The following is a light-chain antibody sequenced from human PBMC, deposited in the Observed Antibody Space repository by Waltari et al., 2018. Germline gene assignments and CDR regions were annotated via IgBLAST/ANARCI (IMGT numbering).Light chain of an antibody. Sequence: QTVVTQEPSLSVAPGGPVKLTCALRSRSLHTTSYATWYNQTHGQSPRELGNKANARATGVPDRVSGSILGNTAALTITGAQADDESDYYGALYMGSGIWVFGGGTKLTVL. CDR2: KAN. CDR1: SRSLHTTSY. J-gene: IGLJ3*02. CDR3: ALYMGSGIWV. V-gene: IGLV8-61*01.